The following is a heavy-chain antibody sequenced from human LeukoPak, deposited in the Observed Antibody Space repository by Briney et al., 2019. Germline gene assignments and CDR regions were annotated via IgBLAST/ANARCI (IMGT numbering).Heavy chain of an antibody. Sequence: GGSLRLSCAASGFTFSSYWMSWVRQAPGKGLEWVANIKQDGSEKYYVDSVKGRFTISRDNAKNSLYLQMNSLRAEGTAVYYCARAIFGVVPLTYYYMDVWGKGTTVTVSS. J-gene: IGHJ6*03. CDR3: ARAIFGVVPLTYYYMDV. CDR2: IKQDGSEK. V-gene: IGHV3-7*01. D-gene: IGHD3-3*01. CDR1: GFTFSSYW.